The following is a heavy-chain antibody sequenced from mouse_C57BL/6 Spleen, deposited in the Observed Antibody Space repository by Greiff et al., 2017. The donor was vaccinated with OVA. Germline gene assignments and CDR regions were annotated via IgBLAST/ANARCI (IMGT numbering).Heavy chain of an antibody. CDR1: GYTFTSYW. CDR3: ARSVYGNYEWCFDV. CDR2: IDPSDSYT. J-gene: IGHJ1*03. V-gene: IGHV1-69*01. D-gene: IGHD2-1*01. Sequence: QVQLQQSGAELVMPGASVKLSCKASGYTFTSYWMHWVKQRPGQGLEWIGEIDPSDSYTNYNQKFKGKSTLTVDKSSSTAYMQLSSLTSEDSAVYYCARSVYGNYEWCFDVWGTGTTVTVSS.